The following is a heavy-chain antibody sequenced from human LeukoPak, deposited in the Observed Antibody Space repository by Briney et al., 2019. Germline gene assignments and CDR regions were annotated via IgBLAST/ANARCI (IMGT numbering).Heavy chain of an antibody. CDR3: ARGWVSLDSSEDY. Sequence: ASVKVSCKAPGYTFTGYYMHWVRQAPGQGLEWMGWINPNSGGTNYAQKFQGRVTMTRNTSISTAYMELSSLRSEDTAVYYCARGWVSLDSSEDYWGQGTLVTVSS. J-gene: IGHJ4*02. CDR2: INPNSGGT. CDR1: GYTFTGYY. V-gene: IGHV1-2*02. D-gene: IGHD3-22*01.